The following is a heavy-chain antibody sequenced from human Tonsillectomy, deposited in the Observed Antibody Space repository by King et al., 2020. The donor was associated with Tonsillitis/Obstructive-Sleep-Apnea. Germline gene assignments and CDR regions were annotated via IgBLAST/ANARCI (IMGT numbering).Heavy chain of an antibody. Sequence: VQLVESGGGVVQPGRSLRLSCAASGFTFSSYAMHWVRQAPGKGLEGVAVISYDGSNKFYADSVKGRFTISRDNSKNTMYLQMNSLRAEDTAVYYCARAGRDYDFWGGYPDYWGQGTLVTVSS. CDR1: GFTFSSYA. CDR2: ISYDGSNK. V-gene: IGHV3-30*01. D-gene: IGHD3-3*01. J-gene: IGHJ4*02. CDR3: ARAGRDYDFWGGYPDY.